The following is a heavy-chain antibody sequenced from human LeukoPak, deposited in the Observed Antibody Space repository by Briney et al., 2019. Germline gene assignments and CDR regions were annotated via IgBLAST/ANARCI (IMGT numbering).Heavy chain of an antibody. J-gene: IGHJ4*02. D-gene: IGHD3-3*01. CDR1: GFTFSSYA. CDR2: ISYDGSNK. CDR3: AKDYVWSGLDY. Sequence: PGGSLRLSCAASGFTFSSYAMHWVRQAPGKGLEWVAVISYDGSNKYYADSVKGRFTISRDNSKNTLYLQMNSLRAEDTAVYYCAKDYVWSGLDYWGQGTLVTVSS. V-gene: IGHV3-30-3*01.